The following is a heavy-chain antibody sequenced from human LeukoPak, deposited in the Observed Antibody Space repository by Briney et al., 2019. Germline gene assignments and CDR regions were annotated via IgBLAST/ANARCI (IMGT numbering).Heavy chain of an antibody. Sequence: GGSLRLSCAASGFTFSSYAMSWVRQAPGKGLEWVSAISGSGGSTYYADSVKGRFTISRDNSKNTLYLQMNSLRAEDTAVYYCAKDTPYYGDYEGHAFDIWGKGTMVTVSS. CDR3: AKDTPYYGDYEGHAFDI. CDR1: GFTFSSYA. CDR2: ISGSGGST. J-gene: IGHJ3*02. D-gene: IGHD4-17*01. V-gene: IGHV3-23*01.